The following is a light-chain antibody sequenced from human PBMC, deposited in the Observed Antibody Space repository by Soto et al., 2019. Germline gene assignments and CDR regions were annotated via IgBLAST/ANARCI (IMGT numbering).Light chain of an antibody. Sequence: QSVLTQPRSVSGSPGQSVTISCTGTSSDVGGYSYVSWYQHHPGKAPKLMIYDVSKRPSGVPDRFSGSKSGNTASLTISGLQAEDEAAYYCCSYAGSYTYVFGTGTKVTVL. V-gene: IGLV2-11*01. CDR3: CSYAGSYTYV. CDR2: DVS. CDR1: SSDVGGYSY. J-gene: IGLJ1*01.